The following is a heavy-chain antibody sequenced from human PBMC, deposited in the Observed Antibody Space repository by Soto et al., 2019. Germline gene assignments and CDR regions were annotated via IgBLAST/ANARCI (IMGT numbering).Heavy chain of an antibody. D-gene: IGHD6-13*01. CDR3: ARVSATGTRWFDH. Sequence: SETLSLTCTVSGGSISSGAYYWGWIRQHPGKGLEWIGYISHRGTAYYTPSLKSRVSLSVDPSKSQFSLNVTSLTAADTAVYYCARVSATGTRWFDHWGPGTLVTVSS. V-gene: IGHV4-31*03. J-gene: IGHJ5*02. CDR2: ISHRGTA. CDR1: GGSISSGAYY.